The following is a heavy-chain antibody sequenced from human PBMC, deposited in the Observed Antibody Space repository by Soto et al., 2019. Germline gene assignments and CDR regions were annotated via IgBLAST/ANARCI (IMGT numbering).Heavy chain of an antibody. CDR2: ISSPGGTM. CDR1: GVTFSTFD. J-gene: IGHJ4*02. V-gene: IGHV3-48*03. CDR3: AREERANSGYALVY. D-gene: IGHD5-12*01. Sequence: EVQLVESGGGLVQPGGSLRLSCTASGVTFSTFDMNWVRQAPGEGLEWVSYISSPGGTMYYADSLKGRFTISRDNAKTSLYLQMNSLRAEDTAVYYCAREERANSGYALVYWGQGTLVTVSS.